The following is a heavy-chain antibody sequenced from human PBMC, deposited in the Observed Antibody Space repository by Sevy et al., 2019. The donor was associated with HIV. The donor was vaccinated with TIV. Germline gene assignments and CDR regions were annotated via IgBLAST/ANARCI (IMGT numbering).Heavy chain of an antibody. V-gene: IGHV3-23*01. CDR3: AKTGDNSMVRGAYYYYGMDV. J-gene: IGHJ6*02. Sequence: GGSLRLSCAASGFTFSIYAMSWVRQAPGKGLEWVSAISDRGGSTYYADSVQGRFTISRDNSKNTLYLKMNSLRADDTAVYYCAKTGDNSMVRGAYYYYGMDVWGQGTTVTVSS. CDR1: GFTFSIYA. CDR2: ISDRGGST. D-gene: IGHD3-10*01.